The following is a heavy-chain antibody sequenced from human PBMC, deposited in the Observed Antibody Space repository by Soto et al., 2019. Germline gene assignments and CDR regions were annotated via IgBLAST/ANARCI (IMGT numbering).Heavy chain of an antibody. CDR1: GGSISSGGYY. Sequence: PSETLSLTCTVSGGSISSGGYYWSWIRQHPGKGLEWIGYIYYSGSTYYNPSLKSRVTISVDTSKNQFSLKLSSVTAADTAVYYCARTQGVRFLEWFEGPPLSFDYWGQGTLVTVSS. D-gene: IGHD3-3*01. V-gene: IGHV4-31*03. CDR2: IYYSGST. J-gene: IGHJ4*02. CDR3: ARTQGVRFLEWFEGPPLSFDY.